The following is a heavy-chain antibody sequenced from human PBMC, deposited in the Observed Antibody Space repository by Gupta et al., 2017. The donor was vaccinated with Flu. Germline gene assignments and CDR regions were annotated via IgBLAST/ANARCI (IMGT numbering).Heavy chain of an antibody. CDR1: GFIFSDYG. Sequence: QVQLVESGGGVVKPGTSLRLSCAASGFIFSDYGMHWVRQAPGRGLEWVAIIWFDGSYEYDTDSVKGRFTLSRDNSKNTVYLQMNSLRADDTAVYYCGKYRVSGGGSFLTDYWGQGTLVTVSS. CDR2: IWFDGSYE. J-gene: IGHJ4*02. D-gene: IGHD2-15*01. CDR3: GKYRVSGGGSFLTDY. V-gene: IGHV3-33*06.